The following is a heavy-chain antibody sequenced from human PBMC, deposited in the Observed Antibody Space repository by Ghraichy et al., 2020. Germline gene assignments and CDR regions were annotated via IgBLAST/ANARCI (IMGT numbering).Heavy chain of an antibody. V-gene: IGHV4-39*01. CDR1: GDSISSTNYY. J-gene: IGHJ2*01. D-gene: IGHD2-2*01. Sequence: SETLSLTCTVSGDSISSTNYYWGWIRQPPGKGLEWIASIYYSGSAYYNPSLRSRVTISVDTSKNQFSLKLNSVTAADTAVYFCASQTVTEIVVVPSAHFGWYFDLWGRGTLVTVSS. CDR2: IYYSGSA. CDR3: ASQTVTEIVVVPSAHFGWYFDL.